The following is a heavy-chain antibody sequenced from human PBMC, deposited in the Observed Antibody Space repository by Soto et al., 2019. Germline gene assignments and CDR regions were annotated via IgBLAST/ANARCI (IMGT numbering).Heavy chain of an antibody. J-gene: IGHJ4*02. CDR1: GGTFSSYA. Sequence: ASVKVSCKASGGTFSSYAISWVRQAPGQGLEWMGGIIPIFGTANYAQKFQGRVTITADESTSTAYMELSSLRSEDTAVYYCARVGVGATKGSYFDYWGQGTLVTVSS. CDR2: IIPIFGTA. V-gene: IGHV1-69*13. CDR3: ARVGVGATKGSYFDY. D-gene: IGHD1-26*01.